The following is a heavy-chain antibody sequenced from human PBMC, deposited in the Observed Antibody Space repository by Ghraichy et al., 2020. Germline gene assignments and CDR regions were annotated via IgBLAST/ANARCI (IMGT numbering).Heavy chain of an antibody. CDR3: ARGGYYDSSGYWVDAFDI. V-gene: IGHV3-7*04. J-gene: IGHJ3*02. CDR2: IKPAGSEK. D-gene: IGHD3-22*01. CDR1: GFTFSSYW. Sequence: GGSLRLSCAASGFTFSSYWMSGVRQAPGKGLEWVANIKPAGSEKFYVDSVKGRFTLSRDNAKNSLYLQMNSLRAEDTDVYYCARGGYYDSSGYWVDAFDIWGQGTMVTVSS.